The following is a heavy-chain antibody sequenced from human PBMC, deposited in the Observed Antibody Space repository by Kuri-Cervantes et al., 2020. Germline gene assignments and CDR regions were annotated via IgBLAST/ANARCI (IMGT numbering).Heavy chain of an antibody. CDR3: ARGSFGFGASYYFDY. Sequence: GESLKISCAASGFTFSSYAMSWVRQAPGKGLEWVSAISGSGGSTYYADSVKGRFTTSRDNSKNTLYLQMNSLRAEDTAVYYCARGSFGFGASYYFDYWGQGTLVTVSS. J-gene: IGHJ4*02. CDR2: ISGSGGST. V-gene: IGHV3-23*01. D-gene: IGHD3-16*01. CDR1: GFTFSSYA.